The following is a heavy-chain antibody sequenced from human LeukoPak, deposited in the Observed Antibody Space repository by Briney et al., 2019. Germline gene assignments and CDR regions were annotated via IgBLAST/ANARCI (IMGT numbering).Heavy chain of an antibody. CDR3: AREVHPATKMTIVSFFDY. Sequence: PSEILSLTCAVYGGSFSDYWWTWIRQSPGKGLEWIGEVNHSGRTNYNPSLKSRVSISVDRSKKQFSLKLSSVTAADTAVYYCAREVHPATKMTIVSFFDYWGQGTLVTVSS. CDR2: VNHSGRT. D-gene: IGHD4-11*01. CDR1: GGSFSDYW. V-gene: IGHV4-34*01. J-gene: IGHJ4*02.